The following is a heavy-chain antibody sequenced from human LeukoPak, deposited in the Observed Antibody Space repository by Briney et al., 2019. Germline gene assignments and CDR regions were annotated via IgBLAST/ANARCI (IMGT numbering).Heavy chain of an antibody. CDR3: ARDWVVGLSNYDFWSGWKKYYGMDV. V-gene: IGHV1-46*01. CDR1: GYTFTSYY. CDR2: INPSGGST. J-gene: IGHJ6*02. Sequence: GASVKVSCKASGYTFTSYYMHWVRQAPGQGLEWMGIINPSGGSTSYAQKFQGRVTMTRDTSTSTVYMELSSLRSEDTAVYYCARDWVVGLSNYDFWSGWKKYYGMDVWGQGTTVTVSS. D-gene: IGHD3-3*01.